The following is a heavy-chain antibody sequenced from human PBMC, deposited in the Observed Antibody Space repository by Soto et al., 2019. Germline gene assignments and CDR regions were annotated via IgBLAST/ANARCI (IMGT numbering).Heavy chain of an antibody. Sequence: PSETLSLTCTVSGGSISSYYWSWIRQPPGKGLEWIGYIYYSGSTNYNPSPKSRVTISVDTSKNQFSLKLSSVTAADTAVYYCARTRTGAPDYWGQGTLVTVSS. D-gene: IGHD7-27*01. CDR3: ARTRTGAPDY. J-gene: IGHJ4*02. CDR2: IYYSGST. V-gene: IGHV4-59*01. CDR1: GGSISSYY.